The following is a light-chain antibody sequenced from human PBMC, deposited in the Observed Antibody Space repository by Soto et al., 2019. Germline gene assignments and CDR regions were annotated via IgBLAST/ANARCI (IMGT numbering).Light chain of an antibody. Sequence: QAVVTQEPSLTVSPGGTVTLTCGSSAGTVTSDHYPYWFQQKPGQAPRTLIYDTVNKESWTPARFSGSLLGGRAALTLSGAQPEDETDYYCMLSYYAAGVLGGGTKLTVL. V-gene: IGLV7-46*01. CDR3: MLSYYAAGV. J-gene: IGLJ2*01. CDR1: AGTVTSDHY. CDR2: DTV.